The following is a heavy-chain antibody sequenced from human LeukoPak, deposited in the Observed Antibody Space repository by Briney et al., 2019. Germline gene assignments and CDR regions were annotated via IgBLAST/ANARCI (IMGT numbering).Heavy chain of an antibody. CDR2: ISGSGGST. J-gene: IGHJ6*03. V-gene: IGHV3-23*01. CDR3: AKGGVHTYYYASGRDMDV. Sequence: GGSLRLSCAASGFTFSSYAMSWVRQAPGKGLEWVSAISGSGGSTYYADSVKGRFTISRDNSKNTLYLQMNSLRAEDTAVYYCAKGGVHTYYYASGRDMDVWGKGTTVTVSS. CDR1: GFTFSSYA. D-gene: IGHD3-10*01.